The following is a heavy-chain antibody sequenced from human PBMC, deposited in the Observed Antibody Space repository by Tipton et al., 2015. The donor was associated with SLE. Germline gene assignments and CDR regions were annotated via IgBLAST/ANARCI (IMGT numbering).Heavy chain of an antibody. CDR3: ARGLTWNYPFDY. CDR1: SGSISSGGHY. CDR2: IFDSGTT. V-gene: IGHV4-31*03. D-gene: IGHD1-7*01. Sequence: LSLTCTVSSGSISSGGHYWSWIRQHPGKGLEWMGYIFDSGTTDYNPSLKSRVTISVDRSKNQFSLDLTSVTAADTAVYYCARGLTWNYPFDYWGQGALVTVSS. J-gene: IGHJ4*02.